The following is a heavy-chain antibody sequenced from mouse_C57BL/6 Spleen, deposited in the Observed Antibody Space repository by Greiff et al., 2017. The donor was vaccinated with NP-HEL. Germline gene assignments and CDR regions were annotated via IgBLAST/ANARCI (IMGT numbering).Heavy chain of an antibody. D-gene: IGHD2-3*01. Sequence: QVQLQQPGAELVKPGASVKLSCKASGYTFTSYWMHWVKQRPGQGLEWIGMIHPNSGSTNYNEKFKSKATLTVDKSSSTAYMQLSSLTSEDSAVYYCASYDGYYGVAWFAYWGQGTLVTVSA. CDR3: ASYDGYYGVAWFAY. V-gene: IGHV1-64*01. CDR2: IHPNSGST. J-gene: IGHJ3*01. CDR1: GYTFTSYW.